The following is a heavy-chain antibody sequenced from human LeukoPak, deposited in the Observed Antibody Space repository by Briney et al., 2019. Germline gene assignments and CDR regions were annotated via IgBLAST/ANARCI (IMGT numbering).Heavy chain of an antibody. CDR3: ARHSSGFYSPFFDF. D-gene: IGHD6-19*01. Sequence: SETLSLTCTVSDGSVSSYYWGWIRQFPGKGLDFIGFTYHTATSNYNPSLKSRVSMSIDMSKNALYLNLSSVTAADTAIYYCARHSSGFYSPFFDFWGRGALVTVSS. CDR1: DGSVSSYY. V-gene: IGHV4-59*08. CDR2: TYHTATS. J-gene: IGHJ4*02.